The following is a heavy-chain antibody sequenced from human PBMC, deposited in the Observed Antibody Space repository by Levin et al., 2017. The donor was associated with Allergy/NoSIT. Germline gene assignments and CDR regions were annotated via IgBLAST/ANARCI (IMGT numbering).Heavy chain of an antibody. CDR2: IYYSGST. V-gene: IGHV4-30-4*01. CDR3: ARVHLLLRYFDWPPPPRRFDP. CDR1: GGSISSGDYY. J-gene: IGHJ5*02. Sequence: TSETLSLTCTVSGGSISSGDYYWSWIRQPPGTGLEWIGYIYYSGSTYYNPSLKSRVTISVDTSKNQFSLKLSSVTAADTAVYYCARVHLLLRYFDWPPPPRRFDPWGQGTLVTVSS. D-gene: IGHD3-9*01.